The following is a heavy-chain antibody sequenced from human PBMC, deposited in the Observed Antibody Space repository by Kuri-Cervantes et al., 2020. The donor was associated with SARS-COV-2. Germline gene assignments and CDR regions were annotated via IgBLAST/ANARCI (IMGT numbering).Heavy chain of an antibody. Sequence: SETLSLTCTASGGSISSGSYYWSWIRQPAGKGLEWIGYIYTSGSTNYNPSLKSRVTISVDTSKNQFSLKLSSVTAADTAVYYCARLVGIFGVVIGTIDYWGQGTLVTVSS. CDR3: ARLVGIFGVVIGTIDY. J-gene: IGHJ4*02. D-gene: IGHD3-3*02. CDR1: GGSISSGSYY. V-gene: IGHV4-61*09. CDR2: IYTSGST.